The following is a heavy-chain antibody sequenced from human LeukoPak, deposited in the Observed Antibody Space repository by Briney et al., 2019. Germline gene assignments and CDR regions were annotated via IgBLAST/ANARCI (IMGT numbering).Heavy chain of an antibody. CDR1: GYTFTGYY. V-gene: IGHV1-2*02. Sequence: ASVKVSCTASGYTFTGYYMHWVRQAPGQGLEWMGWINPNSGGTNYAQKFQGRVTMTRDTSISTAYMELSRLRSDDTAVYYCARDESRSRAAAGPELFDYWGQGTLVTVSS. CDR2: INPNSGGT. D-gene: IGHD6-13*01. J-gene: IGHJ4*02. CDR3: ARDESRSRAAAGPELFDY.